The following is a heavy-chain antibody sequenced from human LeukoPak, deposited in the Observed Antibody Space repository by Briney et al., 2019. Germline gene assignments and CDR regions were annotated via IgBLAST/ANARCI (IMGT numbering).Heavy chain of an antibody. CDR2: IIPIFGTA. Sequence: SVKVFCKASGGTFISYAISWVRQAPGQGLEWMGGIIPIFGTANYAQKFQGRVTITADESTSTAYMELSSLRSEDTAVYYCAREGIAAAGRPFDYWGQGTLVTVSS. CDR3: AREGIAAAGRPFDY. J-gene: IGHJ4*02. D-gene: IGHD6-13*01. CDR1: GGTFISYA. V-gene: IGHV1-69*13.